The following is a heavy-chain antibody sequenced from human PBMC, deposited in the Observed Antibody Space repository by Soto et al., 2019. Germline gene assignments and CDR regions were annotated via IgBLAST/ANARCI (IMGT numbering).Heavy chain of an antibody. CDR3: ARGPYYYDSSGYYPPTTYYFDY. CDR1: GYTFTSYG. J-gene: IGHJ4*02. Sequence: ASVKVSCKASGYTFTSYGISWVRHAPGQGLEWMGWISAYNGNTNYAQKLQGRVTMTTDTSTSTAYLELRSLRSDDTAVYYCARGPYYYDSSGYYPPTTYYFDYWGQGTLVTVSS. V-gene: IGHV1-18*01. D-gene: IGHD3-22*01. CDR2: ISAYNGNT.